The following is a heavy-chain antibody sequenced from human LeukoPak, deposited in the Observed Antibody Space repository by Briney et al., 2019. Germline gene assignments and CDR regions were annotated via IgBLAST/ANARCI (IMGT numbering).Heavy chain of an antibody. D-gene: IGHD3-22*01. J-gene: IGHJ1*01. CDR2: ISAYNGNT. CDR3: ARGPRLDTMIVVVPGYFQH. V-gene: IGHV1-18*01. Sequence: GASVKVSCKASGYTFTSYGISWVRQAPGQGLEWMGWISAYNGNTNYAQKLQGRVTMTTDTSTSTAYMELRSLRSDDTAVYYCARGPRLDTMIVVVPGYFQHWGQGTLVTVSS. CDR1: GYTFTSYG.